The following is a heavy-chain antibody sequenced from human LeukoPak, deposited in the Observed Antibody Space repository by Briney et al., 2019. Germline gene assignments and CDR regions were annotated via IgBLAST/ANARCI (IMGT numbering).Heavy chain of an antibody. D-gene: IGHD5-12*01. V-gene: IGHV3-30-3*01. Sequence: GGSLRLSCAASGFTFSSYAMHWVRQAPGKGLEWVALISYDGSNKYYADSVKGRFTISRDNSKNTLYLQMNSLRAEDTAVYYCARNPFPSPDYPPPTFDYWGQGTLVTVSS. CDR3: ARNPFPSPDYPPPTFDY. CDR1: GFTFSSYA. CDR2: ISYDGSNK. J-gene: IGHJ4*02.